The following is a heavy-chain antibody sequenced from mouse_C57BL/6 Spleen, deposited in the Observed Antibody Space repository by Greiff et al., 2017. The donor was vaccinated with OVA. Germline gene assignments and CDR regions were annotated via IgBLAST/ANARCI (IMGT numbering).Heavy chain of an antibody. J-gene: IGHJ4*01. Sequence: QVTLKESGPGILQSSQTLSLTCSFSGFSLSTSGMGVSWIRQPSGKGLEWPAHIYWDDDKRYNPSLKSRLTISKDTSRNQVFLKITSVDTADTATYYCARRYDYDGVYYAMDYWGQGTSVTVSS. CDR3: ARRYDYDGVYYAMDY. CDR1: GFSLSTSGMG. V-gene: IGHV8-12*01. D-gene: IGHD2-4*01. CDR2: IYWDDDK.